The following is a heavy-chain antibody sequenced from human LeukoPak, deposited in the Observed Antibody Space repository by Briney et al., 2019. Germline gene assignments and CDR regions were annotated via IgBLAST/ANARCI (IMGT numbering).Heavy chain of an antibody. CDR3: AKDFYRAVAGSIGF. Sequence: SVKVSCKASGGTFSSYAISWVRQAPGQGLEWMGGIIPIFGTANYAQKFQGRVTITTDESTSTAYMELSSLRAEDTALYYCAKDFYRAVAGSIGFWGQGILVTVSS. CDR1: GGTFSSYA. V-gene: IGHV1-69*05. J-gene: IGHJ4*02. D-gene: IGHD6-19*01. CDR2: IIPIFGTA.